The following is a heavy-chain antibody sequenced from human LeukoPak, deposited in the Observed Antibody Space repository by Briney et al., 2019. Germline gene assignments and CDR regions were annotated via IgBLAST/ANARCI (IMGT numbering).Heavy chain of an antibody. CDR2: IYYSGST. J-gene: IGHJ4*02. CDR3: ARDNRYCSSTSCPYYFDY. CDR1: GGSISSGGYY. D-gene: IGHD2-2*01. V-gene: IGHV4-31*11. Sequence: SGTLSLTCAVSGGSISSGGYYWSWIRQHPGKGLEWIGYIYYSGSTYYNPSLKSRVTISVDTSKNQFSLKLSSVTAADTAVYYCARDNRYCSSTSCPYYFDYWGQGTLVTVSS.